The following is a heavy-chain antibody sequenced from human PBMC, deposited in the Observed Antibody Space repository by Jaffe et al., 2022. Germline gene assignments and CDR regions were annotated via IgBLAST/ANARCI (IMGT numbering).Heavy chain of an antibody. CDR1: GFTFSSYS. D-gene: IGHD6-19*01. CDR2: ISSSSSTI. CDR3: ARRLSPSYYYYMDV. J-gene: IGHJ6*03. Sequence: EVQLVESGGGLVQPGGSLRLSCAASGFTFSSYSMNWVRQAPGKGLEWVSYISSSSSTIYYADSVKGRFTISRDNAKNSLYLQMNSLRAEDTAVYYCARRLSPSYYYYMDVWGKGTTVTVSS. V-gene: IGHV3-48*01.